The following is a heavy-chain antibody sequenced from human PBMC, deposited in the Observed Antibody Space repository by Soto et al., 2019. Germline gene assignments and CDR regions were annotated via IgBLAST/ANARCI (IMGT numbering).Heavy chain of an antibody. CDR1: GYSLSDLS. J-gene: IGHJ4*02. Sequence: GASVKVSCKVSGYSLSDLSIHWVRQAPGKGLEWMGGLDAEDGETIYAQKLQGRGTTTEDTSTDTAYMELSSLTSEDTAMYYCATLPRTIERTPAAIWSFDSRGQGTLVTVSS. D-gene: IGHD2-2*01. CDR2: LDAEDGET. CDR3: ATLPRTIERTPAAIWSFDS. V-gene: IGHV1-24*01.